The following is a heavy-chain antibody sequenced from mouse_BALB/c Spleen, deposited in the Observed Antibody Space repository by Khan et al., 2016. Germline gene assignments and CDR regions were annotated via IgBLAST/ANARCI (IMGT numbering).Heavy chain of an antibody. J-gene: IGHJ1*01. Sequence: QIQLVQSGPELKRPGKTVKISCKASGYTFTNYGINWVKQAPGKGLKWMGWINTYSGESTYADDFKGRFAYSLETSATTAYLQIHNIQNEDTATYFCARYRYYYGSSGYFDVWGAGTTVTVSS. D-gene: IGHD1-1*01. V-gene: IGHV9-3-1*01. CDR1: GYTFTNYG. CDR3: ARYRYYYGSSGYFDV. CDR2: INTYSGES.